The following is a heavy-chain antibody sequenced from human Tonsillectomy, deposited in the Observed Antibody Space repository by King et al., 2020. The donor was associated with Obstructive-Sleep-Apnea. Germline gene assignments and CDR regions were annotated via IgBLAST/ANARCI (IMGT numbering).Heavy chain of an antibody. Sequence: VQLVQSGAEVKKPGSSVKVSCKASGGTFSSYGISWVRQAPGQGLEWMGRSIPILGITNYAQKFQGRVTITADKSTSTAYMELSSLRSEDTAVYYCARTSYDSSGYYYSYWGQGTLVTVSS. J-gene: IGHJ4*02. CDR1: GGTFSSYG. CDR3: ARTSYDSSGYYYSY. CDR2: SIPILGIT. V-gene: IGHV1-69*09. D-gene: IGHD3-22*01.